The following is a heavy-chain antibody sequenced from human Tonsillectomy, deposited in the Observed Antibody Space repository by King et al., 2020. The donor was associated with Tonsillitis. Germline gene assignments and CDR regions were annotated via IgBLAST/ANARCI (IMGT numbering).Heavy chain of an antibody. CDR3: ARPLFGEQWLVPFDY. CDR1: GFTFSDYY. Sequence: VQLVESGGGLVKPGGSLRLSCAASGFTFSDYYMSWVRQAPGKGLEWVSYISSSGSYTDYADSVKGRLTISRDNAKNSLYLQMNSLRAEDTAVYYCARPLFGEQWLVPFDYWGQGTLVTVSS. V-gene: IGHV3-11*06. J-gene: IGHJ4*02. CDR2: ISSSGSYT. D-gene: IGHD6-19*01.